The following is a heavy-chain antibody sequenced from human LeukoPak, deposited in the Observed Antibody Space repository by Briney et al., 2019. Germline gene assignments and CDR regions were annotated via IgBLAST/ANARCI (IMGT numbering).Heavy chain of an antibody. V-gene: IGHV3-21*01. Sequence: GGSLRLSCAASGFTFSSYSMNWVRQAPGKGLEWVSSISSSSSYIYYADSVKGRFTIPRDNAKNSLYLQMNSLRAEDTAVYYCARAEDDFWSGYYSVDYWGQGTLVTVSS. CDR3: ARAEDDFWSGYYSVDY. J-gene: IGHJ4*02. D-gene: IGHD3-3*01. CDR1: GFTFSSYS. CDR2: ISSSSSYI.